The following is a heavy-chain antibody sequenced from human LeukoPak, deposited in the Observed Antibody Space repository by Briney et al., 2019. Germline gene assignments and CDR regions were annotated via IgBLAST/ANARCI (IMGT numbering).Heavy chain of an antibody. CDR1: GYTFTSYG. CDR3: ARVGPPVTIFGVVIYYYYGMDV. D-gene: IGHD3-3*01. J-gene: IGHJ6*02. Sequence: ASVKVSCKASGYTFTSYGISWVRQAPGQGLEWMGWISAYNGNTNYAQKLQGRDTMTTDTSTSTAYMELRSLRSDDTAVYYCARVGPPVTIFGVVIYYYYGMDVWGQGTTVTVSS. CDR2: ISAYNGNT. V-gene: IGHV1-18*01.